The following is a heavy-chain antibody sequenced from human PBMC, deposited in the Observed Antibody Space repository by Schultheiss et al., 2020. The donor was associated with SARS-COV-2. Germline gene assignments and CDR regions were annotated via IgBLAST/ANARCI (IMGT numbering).Heavy chain of an antibody. Sequence: LRLSCTVSGGSISSGSYYWSWIRQPAGKGLEWIGRIYTSGSTNYNPSLKSRVTISVDTSKNQFSLKLSSVTAADTAVYYCARVHPGYYGMDVWGQGTTVTVSS. CDR1: GGSISSGSYY. J-gene: IGHJ6*02. V-gene: IGHV4-61*02. CDR3: ARVHPGYYGMDV. CDR2: IYTSGST.